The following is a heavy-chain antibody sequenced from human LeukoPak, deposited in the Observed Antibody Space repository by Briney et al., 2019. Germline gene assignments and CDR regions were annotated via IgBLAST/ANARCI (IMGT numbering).Heavy chain of an antibody. CDR1: GFTFSSYS. CDR2: ISSSSSYI. CDR3: ASLSQVAAPNMNAFDI. J-gene: IGHJ3*02. D-gene: IGHD6-19*01. Sequence: RGSLRLSCAASGFTFSSYSMDWVRQAPGKGLEWVSSISSSSSYIYYADSVKGRFTISRDNAKNSLYLQMNSLRAEDTAVYYCASLSQVAAPNMNAFDIWGQGTMVTVSS. V-gene: IGHV3-21*01.